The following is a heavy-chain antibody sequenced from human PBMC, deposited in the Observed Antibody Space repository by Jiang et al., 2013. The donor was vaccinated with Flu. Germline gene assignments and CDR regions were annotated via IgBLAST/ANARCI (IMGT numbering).Heavy chain of an antibody. J-gene: IGHJ2*01. Sequence: AEVKXPGESLKISCKGSGYSFTSYWIGWVRQMPGKGLEWMGIIYPGDSDTRYSPSFQGQVTISADKSITTAYLQWNSLKASDTATYFCARLGYCGSDCYSHNYWYFDFWGRGTLVAVSS. CDR1: GYSFTSYW. V-gene: IGHV5-51*01. CDR2: IYPGDSDT. D-gene: IGHD2-21*02. CDR3: ARLGYCGSDCYSHNYWYFDF.